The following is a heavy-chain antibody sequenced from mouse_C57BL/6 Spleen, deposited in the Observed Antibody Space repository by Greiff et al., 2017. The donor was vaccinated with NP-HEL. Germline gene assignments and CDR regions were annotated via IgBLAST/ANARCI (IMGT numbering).Heavy chain of an antibody. CDR1: GYTFTSYW. J-gene: IGHJ4*01. Sequence: EVQLQQSGTVLARPGASVKMSCKTSGYTFTSYWMHWVKQRPGQGLEWIGAIYPGNSDTSYNQKFKGKAKLPAVPSASTAYMELSSLTNEDSAVYYCTRWRLRRDYYAMDYWGQGTSVTVSS. CDR3: TRWRLRRDYYAMDY. CDR2: IYPGNSDT. V-gene: IGHV1-5*01. D-gene: IGHD2-2*01.